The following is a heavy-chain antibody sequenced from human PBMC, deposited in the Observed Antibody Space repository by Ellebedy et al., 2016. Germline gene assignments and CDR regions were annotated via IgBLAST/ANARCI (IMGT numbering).Heavy chain of an antibody. D-gene: IGHD3-10*01. Sequence: ASVKVSCKASGYTFTSYYMHWVRQAPGQRLEWMGWINAGNGKTKYSEKFQGRVTITGDTPASTAYMELSSLTSEDTAVCYCARGSAEGRAFDYWGQGTLVTVSS. CDR3: ARGSAEGRAFDY. J-gene: IGHJ4*02. CDR2: INAGNGKT. CDR1: GYTFTSYY. V-gene: IGHV1-3*01.